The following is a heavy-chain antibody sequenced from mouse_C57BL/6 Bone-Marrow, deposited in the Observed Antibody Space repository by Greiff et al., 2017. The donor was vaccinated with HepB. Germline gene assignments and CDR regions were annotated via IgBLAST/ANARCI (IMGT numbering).Heavy chain of an antibody. D-gene: IGHD1-1*01. Sequence: VQLQQPGAELVKPGASVKLSCKASGYTFTSYWMHWVKQRPGQGLEWIGMIHPNSGSTNYNEKFKSKATLTVDKSSSTAYMQLSSLTSEDSAVYFCARWGDNYGSSREAIFDYWGQGTTLTVSS. J-gene: IGHJ2*01. V-gene: IGHV1-64*01. CDR3: ARWGDNYGSSREAIFDY. CDR1: GYTFTSYW. CDR2: IHPNSGST.